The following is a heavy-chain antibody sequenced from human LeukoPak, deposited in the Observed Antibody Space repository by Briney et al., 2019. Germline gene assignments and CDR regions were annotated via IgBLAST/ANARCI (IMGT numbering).Heavy chain of an antibody. Sequence: ASVKVSCKASGYTFTSYGISWVRQAPGQGLEWMGWISAYNGNTNYAQKLQGKVTMTTDTSTSTAYMELRSLRSDDTAVYYCAREGSGPYYTVLSKGAFDPWGQGTLVTVSS. D-gene: IGHD1-26*01. V-gene: IGHV1-18*01. CDR2: ISAYNGNT. J-gene: IGHJ5*02. CDR1: GYTFTSYG. CDR3: AREGSGPYYTVLSKGAFDP.